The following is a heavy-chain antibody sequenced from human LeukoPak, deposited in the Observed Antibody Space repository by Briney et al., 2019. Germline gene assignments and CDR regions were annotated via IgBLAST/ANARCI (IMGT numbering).Heavy chain of an antibody. Sequence: GGSLRLSCAASGFTFSSYSMNWVRQAPGKGLEWVSSISSSSSYIYYADSVKGRFTISRDNAKNSLYLQMNSLRAEDTAVYYCAREAVAGTIVDAFDIWGQGTMVTVSS. CDR2: ISSSSSYI. CDR3: AREAVAGTIVDAFDI. D-gene: IGHD6-19*01. V-gene: IGHV3-21*01. J-gene: IGHJ3*02. CDR1: GFTFSSYS.